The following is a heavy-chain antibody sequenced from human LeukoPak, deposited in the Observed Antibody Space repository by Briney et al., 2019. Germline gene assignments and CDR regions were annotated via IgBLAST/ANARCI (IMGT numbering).Heavy chain of an antibody. CDR2: IGAYNGNT. D-gene: IGHD6-6*01. Sequence: ASVKVSCKASGYTFTSYGISWVRQAPGQGLEWMGWIGAYNGNTNYAREVQGRVTMTTDTSTSTAYMELRSLRSDDTAVYYCARVIEYSSSSRGNWFDPWGQGTLVTVSS. CDR3: ARVIEYSSSSRGNWFDP. CDR1: GYTFTSYG. J-gene: IGHJ5*02. V-gene: IGHV1-18*01.